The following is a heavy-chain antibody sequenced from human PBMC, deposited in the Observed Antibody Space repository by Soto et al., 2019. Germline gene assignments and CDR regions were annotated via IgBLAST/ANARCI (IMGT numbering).Heavy chain of an antibody. CDR1: GGSISSYY. J-gene: IGHJ6*03. CDR2: IYYSGST. V-gene: IGHV4-59*08. CDR3: ARLRGDGEGLYYYYYMDV. D-gene: IGHD4-17*01. Sequence: SETLSLTCTVSGGSISSYYWSWIRQPPGKGLEWIGYIYYSGSTNYNPSLKSRVTISVDTSKNQFSLKLSSVTAADTAVYYCARLRGDGEGLYYYYYMDVWGKGTTVTVSS.